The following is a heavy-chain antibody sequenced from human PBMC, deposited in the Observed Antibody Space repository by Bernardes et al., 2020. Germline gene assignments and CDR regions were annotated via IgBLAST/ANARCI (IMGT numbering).Heavy chain of an antibody. V-gene: IGHV3-21*01. J-gene: IGHJ4*02. Sequence: GGSLRLSCAASGFTFSSYSMNWVRQAPGKGLEWVSSISSSSSYIYYADSVKGRFTISRDNAKNSLYLQMNSLRAEDTAVYYCARVRGGSSGLQGFDYWGQGTLVTVSS. CDR1: GFTFSSYS. CDR3: ARVRGGSSGLQGFDY. D-gene: IGHD6-19*01. CDR2: ISSSSSYI.